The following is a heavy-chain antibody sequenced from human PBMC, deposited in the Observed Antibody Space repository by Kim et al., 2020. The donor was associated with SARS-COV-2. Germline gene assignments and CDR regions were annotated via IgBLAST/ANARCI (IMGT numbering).Heavy chain of an antibody. CDR1: GFTFSSYG. CDR2: IWYDGSNK. CDR3: ARENRYDFWSGPSYYYYYGMDV. D-gene: IGHD3-3*01. V-gene: IGHV3-33*01. Sequence: GGSLRLSCAASGFTFSSYGMHWVRQAPGKGLEWVAVIWYDGSNKYYADSVKGRFTISRDNSKNTLYLQMNSLRAEDTAVYYCARENRYDFWSGPSYYYYYGMDVWGQGTTVTVSS. J-gene: IGHJ6*02.